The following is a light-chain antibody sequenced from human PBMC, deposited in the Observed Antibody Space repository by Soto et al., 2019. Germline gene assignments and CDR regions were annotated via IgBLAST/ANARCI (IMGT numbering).Light chain of an antibody. CDR3: QTWGTGIQV. Sequence: QAVLTQSPSASASLGASVKLTCTVSSGHSSYAIAWHQQQPEKGPRYLMKVNSDGSHSKGDGIPDRFSGSRSGAERYLTISSLQSEDEADYYCQTWGTGIQVFGGGTKLTVL. CDR2: VNSDGSH. J-gene: IGLJ3*02. V-gene: IGLV4-69*01. CDR1: SGHSSYA.